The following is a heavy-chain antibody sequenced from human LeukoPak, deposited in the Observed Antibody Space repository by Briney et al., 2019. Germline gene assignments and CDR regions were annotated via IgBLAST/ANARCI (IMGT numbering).Heavy chain of an antibody. D-gene: IGHD3-22*01. V-gene: IGHV1-2*02. CDR1: GYTFTGYY. CDR3: ARSITMIVATNYYFDY. CDR2: INPNSGGT. Sequence: ASVKVSCKASGYTFTGYYMHWVRQAPGQGLEWMGWINPNSGGTNYAQKFQGRVTMTRDTSISTAYMELSRLRSDDTAVYYCARSITMIVATNYYFDYWGQGTLVTVSS. J-gene: IGHJ4*02.